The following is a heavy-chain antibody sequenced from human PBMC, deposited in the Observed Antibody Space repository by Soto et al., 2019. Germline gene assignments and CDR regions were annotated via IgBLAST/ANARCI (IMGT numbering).Heavy chain of an antibody. CDR3: AKPLWFGELLLGFDAFDI. Sequence: QVQLVESGGGVVQPGRSLRLSCAASGFTFSSYGMHWVRQAPGKGLEWVAVISYDGSNKYYADSVKGRFTISRDNSKNTLYLQMNSRRAEDTAVYYCAKPLWFGELLLGFDAFDIWGQGTMVTVSS. V-gene: IGHV3-30*18. CDR1: GFTFSSYG. CDR2: ISYDGSNK. J-gene: IGHJ3*02. D-gene: IGHD3-10*01.